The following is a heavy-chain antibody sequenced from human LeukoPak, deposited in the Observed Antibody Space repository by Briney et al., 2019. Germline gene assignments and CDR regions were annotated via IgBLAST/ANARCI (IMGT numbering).Heavy chain of an antibody. D-gene: IGHD1-26*01. CDR2: ISGGGNTT. CDR1: GFSFSSYA. J-gene: IGHJ5*02. CDR3: AKGGSYGTRTFDP. Sequence: PGGSLRLSCAASGFSFSSYAMAWVRQAPGKGLEWVSSISGGGNTTYYADSLKGRFTVSRDNSKNSLYLQLTSLTAEDTAVYYCAKGGSYGTRTFDPWGQGTLVTVSS. V-gene: IGHV3-23*01.